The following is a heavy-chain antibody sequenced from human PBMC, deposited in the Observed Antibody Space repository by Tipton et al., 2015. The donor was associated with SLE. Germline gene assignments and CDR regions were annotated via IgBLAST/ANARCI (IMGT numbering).Heavy chain of an antibody. CDR2: VYYSGTT. J-gene: IGHJ5*02. CDR3: AREGQLVPNWFDP. Sequence: TLSLTCTVSGDSISTGTYYWGWIRQPPGKGLEWIGSVYYSGTTYYNSSLKSRVTMSVDTSKNQFSLKLSSVTAADTAVYYCAREGQLVPNWFDPWGQGTLVTVSS. CDR1: GDSISTGTYY. D-gene: IGHD6-6*01. V-gene: IGHV4-39*07.